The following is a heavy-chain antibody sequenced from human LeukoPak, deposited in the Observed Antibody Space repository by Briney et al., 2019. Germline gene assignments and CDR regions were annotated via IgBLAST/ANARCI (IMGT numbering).Heavy chain of an antibody. Sequence: EASVKVSCKASGYTFTSYGISWVRQAPGQGLEWMGRISAYNGNTNYAQKLQGRVPMTTDTPTSTAYMELRSLRSDDTAVYYCARSGLWGSGSYTYDYWGQGTLVTVSS. J-gene: IGHJ4*02. D-gene: IGHD3-10*01. CDR1: GYTFTSYG. CDR3: ARSGLWGSGSYTYDY. V-gene: IGHV1-18*04. CDR2: ISAYNGNT.